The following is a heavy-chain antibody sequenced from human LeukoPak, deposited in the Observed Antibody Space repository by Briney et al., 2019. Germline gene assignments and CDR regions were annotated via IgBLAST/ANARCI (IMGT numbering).Heavy chain of an antibody. D-gene: IGHD5-12*01. CDR3: APGSDSGYYRVGTYFDY. J-gene: IGHJ4*02. CDR1: GYTFTGYY. CDR2: INPNSGGT. Sequence: ASVKVSCKASGYTFTGYYMHWVRQAPGLGLEWMGWINPNSGGTNYAQKFQGRVTMTRDTSISTAYMELSRLRSDDTAVYYCAPGSDSGYYRVGTYFDYWGQGTLVTISS. V-gene: IGHV1-2*02.